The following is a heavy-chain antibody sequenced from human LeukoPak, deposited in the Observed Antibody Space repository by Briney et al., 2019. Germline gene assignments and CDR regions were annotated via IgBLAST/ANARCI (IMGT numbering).Heavy chain of an antibody. CDR2: IDHTRTT. D-gene: IGHD4-11*01. CDR3: ARGRVSSSTWHSTYYYYFYMDV. J-gene: IGHJ6*03. CDR1: GFTFSSYW. V-gene: IGHV4-59*01. Sequence: GSLRLSCAASGFTFSSYWMSWVRQAPGKGLEWIGYIDHTRTTNYNPSLNSRVTISRDTSKNHFSLQLSSVTAADTAVYFCARGRVSSSTWHSTYYYYFYMDVWGKGTTVAVSS.